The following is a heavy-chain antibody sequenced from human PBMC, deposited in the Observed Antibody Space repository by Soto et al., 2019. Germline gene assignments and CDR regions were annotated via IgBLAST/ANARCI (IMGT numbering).Heavy chain of an antibody. CDR2: IYHSGST. CDR3: ASLLMCGGDCWTFDY. CDR1: GGSISSGGYS. V-gene: IGHV4-30-2*01. D-gene: IGHD2-21*02. Sequence: KPSETLSLTCAVSGGSISSGGYSWSWIRLPPGKGVEWIGYIYHSGSTYYNPSLKSRVTISVDRSKNQFSLKLSSVTAADTAVYYCASLLMCGGDCWTFDYWGQGTLVTVSS. J-gene: IGHJ4*02.